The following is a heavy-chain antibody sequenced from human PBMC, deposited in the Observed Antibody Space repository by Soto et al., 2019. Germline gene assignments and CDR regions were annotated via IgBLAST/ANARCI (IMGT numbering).Heavy chain of an antibody. V-gene: IGHV1-8*01. J-gene: IGHJ6*02. CDR1: GYTFTSYD. Sequence: ASVKVSCKASGYTFTSYDINWVRQATGQGLEWMGWMNPNSGNTGQAQKFQGRVTMTRNTSINTAYMELSSLRSEDAAVYYCARGGDIVIVPASYYYGMDVWGQRTTVTVSS. D-gene: IGHD2-2*01. CDR2: MNPNSGNT. CDR3: ARGGDIVIVPASYYYGMDV.